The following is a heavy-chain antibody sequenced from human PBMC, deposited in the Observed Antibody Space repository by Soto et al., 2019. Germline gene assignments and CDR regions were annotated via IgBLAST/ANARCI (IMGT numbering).Heavy chain of an antibody. J-gene: IGHJ6*03. Sequence: SETLSLTCTVSGGSISSYYWSWFRQPPGKGLEWIGYIYYSGRTNYNPSLQSRVTISVDTSNNQFSLKLSSMTAADTAVYYCPTGYYDFWSESGRNSYYYKDVWSRGTTVTVSS. D-gene: IGHD3-3*01. V-gene: IGHV4-59*01. CDR1: GGSISSYY. CDR2: IYYSGRT. CDR3: PTGYYDFWSESGRNSYYYKDV.